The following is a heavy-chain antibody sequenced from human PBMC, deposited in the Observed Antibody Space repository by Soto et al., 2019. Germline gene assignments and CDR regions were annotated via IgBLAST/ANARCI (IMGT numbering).Heavy chain of an antibody. CDR3: ARRYGASFDY. CDR1: GGSISSYY. J-gene: IGHJ4*02. CDR2: IYYSGST. Sequence: SEILSLTCTVSGGSISSYYLSWIRQPPGKGLEWIGYIYYSGSTNYNPSLKSRVTISVDTSKNQFSLKLSSVTAADTAVYYCARRYGASFDYWGQGTLVTVSS. V-gene: IGHV4-59*01. D-gene: IGHD4-17*01.